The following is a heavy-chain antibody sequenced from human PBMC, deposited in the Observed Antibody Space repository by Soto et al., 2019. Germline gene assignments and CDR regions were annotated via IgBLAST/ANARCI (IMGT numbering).Heavy chain of an antibody. J-gene: IGHJ4*02. CDR2: ISGSGGST. CDR1: GLPFSSYA. V-gene: IGHV3-23*01. D-gene: IGHD3-22*01. CDR3: AKQTYYYDSSGYYFDY. Sequence: GGSLSLSCAASGLPFSSYAMSWVRQAPGKGLEWVSAISGSGGSTYYADSVKGWFTISRDNSKNQQYLQMNSLRAEDTAVYYCAKQTYYYDSSGYYFDYWGQGTLVTVSS.